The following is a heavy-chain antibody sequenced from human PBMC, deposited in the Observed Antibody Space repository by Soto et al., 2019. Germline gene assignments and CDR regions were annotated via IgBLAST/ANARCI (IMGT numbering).Heavy chain of an antibody. CDR2: ISAYNGNT. D-gene: IGHD1-20*01. Sequence: QVQLVQSGAEVKKPGASVKVSCKASGYTFTSYGISWVRQAPGQGLELMGWISAYNGNTNYAQNMQGRVTLTTNTSTSPAYMALRSLRSDETAVYYCAIVPNNLNGGLFGWFDPWGKGTRV. V-gene: IGHV1-18*01. CDR3: AIVPNNLNGGLFGWFDP. J-gene: IGHJ5*02. CDR1: GYTFTSYG.